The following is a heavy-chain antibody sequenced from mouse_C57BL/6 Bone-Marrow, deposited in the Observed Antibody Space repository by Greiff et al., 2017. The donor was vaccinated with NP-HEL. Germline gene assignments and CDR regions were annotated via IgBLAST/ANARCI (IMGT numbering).Heavy chain of an antibody. D-gene: IGHD1-1*01. CDR3: ARRGTVVAPHWYFDV. V-gene: IGHV1-42*01. J-gene: IGHJ1*03. CDR1: GYSFTGYY. CDR2: INPSTGGT. Sequence: VQLQQSGPELVKPGASVKISCKASGYSFTGYYMNWVKQSPEKSLGWIGEINPSTGGTTYNQKFKAKATLTVDKSSSTAYMQLKSLTSEDSAVYYCARRGTVVAPHWYFDVWGTGTTVTVSS.